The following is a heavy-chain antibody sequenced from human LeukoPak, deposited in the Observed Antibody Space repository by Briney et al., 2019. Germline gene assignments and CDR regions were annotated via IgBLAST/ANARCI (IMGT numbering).Heavy chain of an antibody. CDR2: FSATDGSA. Sequence: GGSLRLSCAASGFTVSSYGMTWVRLAPGKGLEWVSAFSATDGSAQYAESVKGRFTISRDNSKNSLYLQMNSLRDEDTAVYYCARVVGVVVVAATPRAWFDPWGQGTLVTVSS. V-gene: IGHV3-23*01. D-gene: IGHD2-15*01. J-gene: IGHJ5*02. CDR3: ARVVGVVVVAATPRAWFDP. CDR1: GFTVSSYG.